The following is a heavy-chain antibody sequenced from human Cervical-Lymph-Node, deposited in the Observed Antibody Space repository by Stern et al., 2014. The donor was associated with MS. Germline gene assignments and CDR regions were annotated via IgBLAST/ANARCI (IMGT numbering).Heavy chain of an antibody. Sequence: VQLVESGGGVVQPGRSLRLSCAASGFTFSSYGMHWVRQAPGKGLEWVAVIWYDGRNKYYADSVKGRFTISRDNSKNTLYLQMNSLRAEDTAVYYCARSAASPYYYGMDVWGQGTTVTVSS. CDR2: IWYDGRNK. D-gene: IGHD2-2*01. V-gene: IGHV3-33*01. CDR1: GFTFSSYG. J-gene: IGHJ6*02. CDR3: ARSAASPYYYGMDV.